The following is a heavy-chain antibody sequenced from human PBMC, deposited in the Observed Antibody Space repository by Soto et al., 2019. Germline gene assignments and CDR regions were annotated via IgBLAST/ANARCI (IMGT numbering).Heavy chain of an antibody. D-gene: IGHD3-10*01. CDR2: IYPGDSDT. Sequence: GESLKISCNGSGYSFTSYWIGWVRQMPGKGLEWMGIIYPGDSDTRYSPSFQGQVTISADKSISTAYLQWSSLKASDTAMYYCARSKPTMVRGVTWFDPWGPGTLVTVYS. V-gene: IGHV5-51*01. CDR1: GYSFTSYW. J-gene: IGHJ5*02. CDR3: ARSKPTMVRGVTWFDP.